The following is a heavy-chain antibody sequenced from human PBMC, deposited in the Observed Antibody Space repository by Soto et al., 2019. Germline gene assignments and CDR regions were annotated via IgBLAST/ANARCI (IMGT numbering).Heavy chain of an antibody. CDR2: MYTKERT. D-gene: IGHD3-16*01. Sequence: SETLSLTCTVSGGSITNYYWSWIRQPAGKGLEWIGRMYTKERTNYNLSFKSRVTMSVDTSKNQFSLKLSAVTAADTAVYYCARDDYKDGGNNWFDPWGQGTLVTVSS. CDR3: ARDDYKDGGNNWFDP. V-gene: IGHV4-4*07. J-gene: IGHJ5*02. CDR1: GGSITNYY.